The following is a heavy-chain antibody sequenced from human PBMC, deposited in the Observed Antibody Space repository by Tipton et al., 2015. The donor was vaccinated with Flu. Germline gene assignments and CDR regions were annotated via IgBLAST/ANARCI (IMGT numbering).Heavy chain of an antibody. Sequence: QVQLVQSGAEVKKPGASVKVSCKASGYTFTSYGISWVRQAPGQGLEWMGWISAYNGNTNYAQKLQGRVTMTTDTSTSTAYMELRCLRPGDTAVYYCARDPPVLLRFGELWVDAFDIGGQGTMVSVSS. D-gene: IGHD3-10*01. CDR2: ISAYNGNT. J-gene: IGHJ3*02. V-gene: IGHV1-18*01. CDR3: ARDPPVLLRFGELWVDAFDI. CDR1: GYTFTSYG.